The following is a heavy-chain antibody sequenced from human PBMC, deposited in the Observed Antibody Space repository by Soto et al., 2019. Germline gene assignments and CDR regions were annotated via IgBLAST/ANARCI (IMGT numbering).Heavy chain of an antibody. CDR1: GFTFSSYG. Sequence: GGSLRLSCAASGFTFSSYGMHWVRQAPGKGLEWVAVISYDGSNKYYADSVKGRFTISRDNTKNTLYLQMNSLRAEDTAVYYCAKGQYYYDSSGYYHFDYWGQGTLVTVYS. V-gene: IGHV3-30*18. D-gene: IGHD3-22*01. CDR3: AKGQYYYDSSGYYHFDY. J-gene: IGHJ4*02. CDR2: ISYDGSNK.